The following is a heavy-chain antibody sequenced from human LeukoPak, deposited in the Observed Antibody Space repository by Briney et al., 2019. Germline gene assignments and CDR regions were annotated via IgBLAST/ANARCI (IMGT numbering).Heavy chain of an antibody. D-gene: IGHD2-2*01. Sequence: GGSLRLSCAASGFTFSSYSMNWVRQAPGKGLEWVSSISSSSSYIYYADSVKGRFTISRDNAKNSLYLQMNSLRAGDTAVYYCARYCSSTTCYGAFDIWGQGTMVTVSS. CDR1: GFTFSSYS. CDR3: ARYCSSTTCYGAFDI. V-gene: IGHV3-21*01. CDR2: ISSSSSYI. J-gene: IGHJ3*02.